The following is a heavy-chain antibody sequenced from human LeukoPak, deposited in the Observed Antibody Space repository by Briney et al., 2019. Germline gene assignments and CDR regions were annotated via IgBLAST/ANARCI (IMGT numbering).Heavy chain of an antibody. V-gene: IGHV3-20*04. D-gene: IGHD3-22*01. CDR1: GFTFDDYG. J-gene: IGHJ4*01. CDR3: ARTWGYDSSGYLEY. CDR2: INRNGGNT. Sequence: GGSLRLSCAASGFTFDDYGMSWVRQAPGKGLEWVSGINRNGGNTGYADSVKGRFTISRDNAKNSLYLQMNSLRAEDTALYYCARTWGYDSSGYLEYWGRGTLVTVSS.